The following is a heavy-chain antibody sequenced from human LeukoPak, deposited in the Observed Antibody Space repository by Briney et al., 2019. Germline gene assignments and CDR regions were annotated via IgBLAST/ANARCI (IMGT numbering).Heavy chain of an antibody. V-gene: IGHV3-23*01. CDR3: XKHXDXXXTITPARDPFPTYFDY. Sequence: GGSLRLSCAASGFTFSSYAMSWVRQAPGKGLEWVSAISGSGGSTYYADSVKGRFTISRDNSKNTLYLQMNSRRTEDTAVYYCXKHXDXXXTITPARDPFPTYFDYWGQGTLVTVSS. CDR1: GFTFSSYA. J-gene: IGHJ4*02. CDR2: ISGSGGST. D-gene: IGHD5-12*01.